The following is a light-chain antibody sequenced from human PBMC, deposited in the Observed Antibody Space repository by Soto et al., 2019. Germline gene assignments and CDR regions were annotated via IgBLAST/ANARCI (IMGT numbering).Light chain of an antibody. CDR1: QSVSSN. CDR3: QQYNNWPAIT. V-gene: IGKV3D-15*01. Sequence: EIVMTQSPATLSVSPGEKATLSCRASQSVSSNLAWYQQKPGQAPRLLIYGASTRATGIPARFSGSGSGTEFTLTIRSLQSEDFAVYHCQQYNNWPAITFGQGTRLEIK. J-gene: IGKJ5*01. CDR2: GAS.